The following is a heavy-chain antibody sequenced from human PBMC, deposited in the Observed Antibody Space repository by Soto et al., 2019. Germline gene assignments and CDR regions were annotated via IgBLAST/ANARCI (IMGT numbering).Heavy chain of an antibody. CDR1: GFTFSSYW. CDR3: ARDPSLTPVLNTQFDY. V-gene: IGHV3-7*01. J-gene: IGHJ4*02. D-gene: IGHD3-9*01. Sequence: EVQLVESGGGLVQPGGSLRLSCAASGFTFSSYWMSWVRQAPGKGLEWVANIKQDGSEKYYVDSVKGRYTISRDNAKNSLYLQMNSLRAEDTAVYYCARDPSLTPVLNTQFDYWGQGTLVTVSS. CDR2: IKQDGSEK.